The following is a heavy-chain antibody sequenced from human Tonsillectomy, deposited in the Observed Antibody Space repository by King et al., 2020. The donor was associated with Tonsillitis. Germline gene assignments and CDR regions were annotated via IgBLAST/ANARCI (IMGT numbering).Heavy chain of an antibody. J-gene: IGHJ4*02. CDR1: GFTFSSYA. D-gene: IGHD4-17*01. Sequence: EVQLVESGGGLVQPGGSLRLSCAASGFTFSSYAMSWVRQAPGKGLEWVSTISGTGDTTYCADSVKGRFTISRDNSKNTLYLQMNSLRAEDTAVYYCAKELSYGDYISGEDYFDYWGQGTLVTVSS. CDR3: AKELSYGDYISGEDYFDY. V-gene: IGHV3-23*04. CDR2: ISGTGDTT.